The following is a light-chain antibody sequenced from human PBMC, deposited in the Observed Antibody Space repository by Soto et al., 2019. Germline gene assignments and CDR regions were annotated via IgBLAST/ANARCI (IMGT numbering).Light chain of an antibody. V-gene: IGLV2-23*03. Sequence: QSVLTQPASVSGSPGQSITISCTGTSSDMGTYNLVSWYQQHPGKAPKVIIYEGSKRPSGVSNRFSGSKSGTTASLTISGLQAEDEADYHCCSYSSSSTFIFGGGTQLTVL. CDR3: CSYSSSSTFI. CDR2: EGS. CDR1: SSDMGTYNL. J-gene: IGLJ2*01.